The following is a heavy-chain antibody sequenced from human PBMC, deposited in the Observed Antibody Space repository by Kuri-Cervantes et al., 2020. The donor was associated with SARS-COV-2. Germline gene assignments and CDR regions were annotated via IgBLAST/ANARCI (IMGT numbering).Heavy chain of an antibody. Sequence: SETLSLTCHVSGGSISGYYLSWIRQSAGKGMEWIGRIYINGDTNYNPSLRSRLTISGDTSKNQFSLRLSSVTAADTAVYYCVKGGARITNSGVVIANWFDPWGQGTLVTVSS. V-gene: IGHV4-4*07. CDR3: VKGGARITNSGVVIANWFDP. CDR1: GGSISGYY. CDR2: IYINGDT. D-gene: IGHD3-3*01. J-gene: IGHJ5*02.